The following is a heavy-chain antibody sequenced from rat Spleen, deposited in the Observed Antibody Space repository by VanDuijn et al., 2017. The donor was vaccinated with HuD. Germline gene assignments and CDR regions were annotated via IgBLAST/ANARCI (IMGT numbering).Heavy chain of an antibody. CDR3: VRHGYTRYYFDY. V-gene: IGHV5-29*01. Sequence: EVQLVESGGGLVQPGRSLKLSCAASGFTFSDYGMAWVRQAPTKGLEWVATISYGDTSGHSSTYYRDSVKGRFTISRDNAKSILYLQMDSLRSEDTASYYCVRHGYTRYYFDYWGQGVMVTVSS. CDR1: GFTFSDYG. J-gene: IGHJ2*01. CDR2: ISYGDTSGHSST. D-gene: IGHD1-9*01.